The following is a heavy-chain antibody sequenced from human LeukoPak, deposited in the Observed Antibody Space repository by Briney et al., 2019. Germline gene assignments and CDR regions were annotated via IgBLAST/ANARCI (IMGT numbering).Heavy chain of an antibody. CDR2: ISGSGGST. J-gene: IGHJ4*02. CDR3: AKDRKPSTGYSSGWDLGY. V-gene: IGHV3-23*01. CDR1: GFTFSSYA. D-gene: IGHD6-19*01. Sequence: GGSLRLSCAASGFTFSSYAMSWVRQAPGKGLEWVSAISGSGGSTYYADSVKGRFTISRDNSKNTPYLQMNSLRAEDTAVYYCAKDRKPSTGYSSGWDLGYWGQGTLVTVSS.